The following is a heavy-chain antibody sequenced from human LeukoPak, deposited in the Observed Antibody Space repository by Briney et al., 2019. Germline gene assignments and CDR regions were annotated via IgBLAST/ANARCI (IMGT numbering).Heavy chain of an antibody. Sequence: SVKVSCKASGGTFSSYAISWVRQAPGQGLEWMGGIIPIFGTANYAQKFQGRVTITADKSTSTAYMELSRLRSDDTAVYYCARDHSYYGSGQGGRNWFDPWGQGTLVTVSS. CDR3: ARDHSYYGSGQGGRNWFDP. V-gene: IGHV1-69*06. CDR2: IIPIFGTA. CDR1: GGTFSSYA. J-gene: IGHJ5*02. D-gene: IGHD3-10*01.